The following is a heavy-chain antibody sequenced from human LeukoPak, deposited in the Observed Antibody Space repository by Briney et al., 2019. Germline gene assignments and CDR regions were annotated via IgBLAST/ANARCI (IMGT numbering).Heavy chain of an antibody. CDR3: AKYYYDFWSGYPNYFDY. D-gene: IGHD3-3*01. Sequence: GGSLRLSCAASGFTFSSYAMSWVRQAPGKGLGWVSAISGSGGSTYYADSAKGRFTISRDNSKNTLYLQMNSLRAEDTAVYYCAKYYYDFWSGYPNYFDYWGQGTLVTVSS. CDR2: ISGSGGST. V-gene: IGHV3-23*01. CDR1: GFTFSSYA. J-gene: IGHJ4*02.